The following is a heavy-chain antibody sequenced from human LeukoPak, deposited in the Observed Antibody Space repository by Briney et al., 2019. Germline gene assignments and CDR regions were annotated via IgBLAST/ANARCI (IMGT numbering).Heavy chain of an antibody. CDR1: GGSISSSSYF. J-gene: IGHJ4*02. CDR2: LHYSGNT. D-gene: IGHD3-10*01. Sequence: NPSETLSHTCTVSGGSISSSSYFWGWIRQPPGKGLEWIANLHYSGNTYYNPSLKSRVTVSVDTSKNQFSLRLNSVTAADTAVYYCVRLSGNYYGSGSSQPFDYWGQGTLVTVSS. V-gene: IGHV4-39*01. CDR3: VRLSGNYYGSGSSQPFDY.